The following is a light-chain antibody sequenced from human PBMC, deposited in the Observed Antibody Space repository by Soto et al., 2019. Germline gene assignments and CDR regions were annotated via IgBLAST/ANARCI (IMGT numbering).Light chain of an antibody. CDR3: SSYAGTNNFVV. V-gene: IGLV2-8*01. CDR1: SSDIGGYNY. Sequence: QSALTQPPSASGSPGQSVTISCTGSSSDIGGYNYVSWYQQNQGKAPKLMIYEVSKRPSGVPDRFSGSKSGNTASLTVSGLQPEDEADYYCSSYAGTNNFVVFGGGTQLTVL. CDR2: EVS. J-gene: IGLJ2*01.